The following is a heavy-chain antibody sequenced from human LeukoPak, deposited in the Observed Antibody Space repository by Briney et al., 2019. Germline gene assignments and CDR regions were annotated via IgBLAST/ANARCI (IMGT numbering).Heavy chain of an antibody. CDR1: GFTFSSYV. J-gene: IGHJ4*02. V-gene: IGHV3-23*01. D-gene: IGHD6-6*01. Sequence: GGSLRLSCAASGFTFSSYVMSWVRQAPGKGLEWVSTISGSGGSTYYADSVKGRFTISRDNSKNTLYLQMNSLRAEDTAVYSCAKAARYSTSSPFDYWGQGTLVTVSS. CDR3: AKAARYSTSSPFDY. CDR2: ISGSGGST.